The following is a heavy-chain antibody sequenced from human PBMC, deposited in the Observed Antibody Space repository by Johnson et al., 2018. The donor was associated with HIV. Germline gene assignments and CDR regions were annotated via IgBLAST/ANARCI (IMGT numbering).Heavy chain of an antibody. D-gene: IGHD3-22*01. Sequence: QMLLVESGGGVVQPGRSLRLSCPASGFTFSNYAMHWVRQAPGKGLEWVAVISYDGSNKYYADSVTGRFTISRDNSKNTLYLQMNSLRAEDTAVYYCARVSKYYDSIRGAFDIWGQGTMVTVSS. CDR2: ISYDGSNK. J-gene: IGHJ3*02. V-gene: IGHV3-30-3*01. CDR1: GFTFSNYA. CDR3: ARVSKYYDSIRGAFDI.